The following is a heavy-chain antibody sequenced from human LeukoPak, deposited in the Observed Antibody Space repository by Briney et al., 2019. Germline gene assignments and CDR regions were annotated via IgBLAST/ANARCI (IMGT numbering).Heavy chain of an antibody. CDR2: IKKDGSEK. Sequence: SGGSLRLSCAASGFTFSSYWMSWVRQAPGKGLEWVANIKKDGSEKYYVDSVKGRFTISRDNDKKSLYLQMNSLRAEDTAVYYCATSPITMIVVVTGQYWGQGTLVTVSS. V-gene: IGHV3-7*01. J-gene: IGHJ4*02. D-gene: IGHD3-22*01. CDR3: ATSPITMIVVVTGQY. CDR1: GFTFSSYW.